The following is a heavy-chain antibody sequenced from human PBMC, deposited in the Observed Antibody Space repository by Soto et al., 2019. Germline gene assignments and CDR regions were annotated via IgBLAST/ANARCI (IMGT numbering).Heavy chain of an antibody. J-gene: IGHJ5*02. V-gene: IGHV4-34*01. CDR3: VRDGTKTLRDWFDP. CDR2: INHSGST. Sequence: SETLSLTCAVYGGSFSGYYWSWIRQPPGKGLEWIGEINHSGSTNYNPSLKSRVMMSVDTSKKQFSLKLRSVTAADTAVYYCVRDGTKTLRDWFDPWGQGISVTVSS. D-gene: IGHD1-1*01. CDR1: GGSFSGYY.